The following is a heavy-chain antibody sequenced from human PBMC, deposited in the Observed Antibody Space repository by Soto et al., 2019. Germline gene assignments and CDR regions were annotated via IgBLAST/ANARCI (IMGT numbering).Heavy chain of an antibody. CDR2: IYYSGGT. CDR1: GGSINSHDFY. CDR3: ARGNRKDYYYGMDV. V-gene: IGHV4-30-4*01. J-gene: IGHJ6*02. Sequence: PSETLSLTCTVSGGSINSHDFYWTWIRQPPGKGLEWIGYIYYSGGTYYNPSLKSRVTISVDTSKNQFSLKVTSVTAADTAVYYCARGNRKDYYYGMDVWGQGTKVTVSS.